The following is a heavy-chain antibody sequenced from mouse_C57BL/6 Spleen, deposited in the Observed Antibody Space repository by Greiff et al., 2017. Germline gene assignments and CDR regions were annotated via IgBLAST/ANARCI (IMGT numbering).Heavy chain of an antibody. CDR3: ASTYYAMDY. V-gene: IGHV1-39*01. J-gene: IGHJ4*01. Sequence: VQLKQSGPELVKPGASVKISCKASGYSFTDYNMNWVKQSNGKSLEWIGVINPNYGTTRYNQKFKGKDTLTVDKSSITAYMQLNSLTSEDSAVYYCASTYYAMDYWGQGTSVTVSS. CDR1: GYSFTDYN. CDR2: INPNYGTT.